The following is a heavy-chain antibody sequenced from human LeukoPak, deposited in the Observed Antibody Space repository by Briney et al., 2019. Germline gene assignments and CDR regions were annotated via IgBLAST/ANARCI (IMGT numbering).Heavy chain of an antibody. D-gene: IGHD6-19*01. J-gene: IGHJ4*02. V-gene: IGHV3-23*01. Sequence: GGSLRLSCAASGFTFSSYAMSWVRQAPGKGLEWVSAISGSGGSTYYADSVKGRFTISRDNSRNTLYLQMNSLRAEDTAVYYCAKARSGWLEFDYWGQGTLVTVSS. CDR1: GFTFSSYA. CDR3: AKARSGWLEFDY. CDR2: ISGSGGST.